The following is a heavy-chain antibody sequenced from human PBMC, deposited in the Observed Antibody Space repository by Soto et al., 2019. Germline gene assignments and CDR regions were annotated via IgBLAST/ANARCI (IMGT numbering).Heavy chain of an antibody. D-gene: IGHD2-21*02. Sequence: SETLSLSCTVSGGSISGYYWSWIRQPPGKGLEWIGYMYNTGSTVYNPSFKSRVTISVDTSKNQFSLKLNSVTAADTAVYYCARDLWGYCGTDCYPLDVWGQGTTVTVS. J-gene: IGHJ6*02. CDR3: ARDLWGYCGTDCYPLDV. V-gene: IGHV4-59*01. CDR2: MYNTGST. CDR1: GGSISGYY.